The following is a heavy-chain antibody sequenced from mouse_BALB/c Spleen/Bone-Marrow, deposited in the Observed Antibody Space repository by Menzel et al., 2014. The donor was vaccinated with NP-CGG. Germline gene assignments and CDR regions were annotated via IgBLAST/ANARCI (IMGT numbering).Heavy chain of an antibody. CDR3: ARWEYYAMDY. V-gene: IGHV14-3*02. CDR2: IDPANGNT. J-gene: IGHJ4*01. D-gene: IGHD4-1*01. CDR1: GFNIKDTY. Sequence: DVQLQESGAELVKPGASVKLSCTASGFNIKDTYMHWVKQRPEQGLEWIGRIDPANGNTKYDPKFQGKATITADTSSNPAYLQLSSLTSEDTAVYYCARWEYYAMDYWGQGTSVTVST.